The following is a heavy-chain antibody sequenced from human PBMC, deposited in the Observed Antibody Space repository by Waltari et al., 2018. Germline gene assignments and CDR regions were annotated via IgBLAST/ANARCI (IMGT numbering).Heavy chain of an antibody. V-gene: IGHV4-39*07. D-gene: IGHD2-2*01. Sequence: QLQLQESGPGLVKPSETLSLSCTVSGDSISRSDYYWGWIRQPPGQGLEWIGSVDGSGNSDYNPSLKSRVDIATDTSRNQLARRLASVTAADSAVYHSARQRPAALVAWFDSWRQGTPVIVSS. J-gene: IGHJ5*01. CDR3: ARQRPAALVAWFDS. CDR1: GDSISRSDYY. CDR2: VDGSGNS.